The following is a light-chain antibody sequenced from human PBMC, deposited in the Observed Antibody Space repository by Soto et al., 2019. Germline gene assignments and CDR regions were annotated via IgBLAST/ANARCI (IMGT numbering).Light chain of an antibody. CDR1: SSDVGGYNH. CDR2: EVS. CDR3: CSFAGNNNLV. Sequence: QSALTQPPSASGSPGQSVTISCTGTSSDVGGYNHVSWYQQHPGKAPKLMISEVSKRPLGVPDRFSGSKSGNTASLTVSGLPAEDGADCYCCSFAGNNNLVVGRGTKLTVL. V-gene: IGLV2-8*01. J-gene: IGLJ2*01.